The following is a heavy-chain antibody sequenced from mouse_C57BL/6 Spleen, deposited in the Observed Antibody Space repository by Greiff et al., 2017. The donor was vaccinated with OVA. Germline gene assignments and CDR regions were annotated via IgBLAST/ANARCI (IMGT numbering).Heavy chain of an antibody. V-gene: IGHV1-81*01. J-gene: IGHJ3*01. CDR2: IYPRSGNT. CDR1: GYTFTSYG. Sequence: QVHVKQSGAELARPGASVKLSCKASGYTFTSYGISWVKQRTGQGLEWIGEIYPRSGNTYYNEKFKGKATLTADKSSSTAYMELRSLTSEDSAVYFCARNYDGYYTFAYWGQGTLVTVSA. CDR3: ARNYDGYYTFAY. D-gene: IGHD2-3*01.